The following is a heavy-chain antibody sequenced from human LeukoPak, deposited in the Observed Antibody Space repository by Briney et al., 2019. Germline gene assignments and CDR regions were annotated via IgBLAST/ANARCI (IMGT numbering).Heavy chain of an antibody. Sequence: SETLSLTCTVSGGSISSYYWSWIRQPPGKGLEWIGYIYYSGSTNYNPSLKSRVTISVDTSKNQFSLKLSSVTAADTAVYYCARRRGGTSNFDYWGQGTLVTVSS. CDR3: ARRRGGTSNFDY. CDR1: GGSISSYY. J-gene: IGHJ4*02. CDR2: IYYSGST. V-gene: IGHV4-59*08. D-gene: IGHD1-26*01.